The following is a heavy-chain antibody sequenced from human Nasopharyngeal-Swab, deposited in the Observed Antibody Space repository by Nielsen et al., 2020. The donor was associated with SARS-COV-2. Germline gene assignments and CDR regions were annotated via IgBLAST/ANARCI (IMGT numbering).Heavy chain of an antibody. CDR1: GYTFTTYG. CDR3: ARDPRGPYY. J-gene: IGHJ4*02. CDR2: ISPYNGKT. Sequence: ASVKVSCKASGYTFTTYGISWVRQAPGQGLEWMGWISPYNGKTKYAQKFQDRVTMTTDTSTSTAYMELRSLRSDDTAVYFCARDPRGPYYWGQGTLVTVSS. D-gene: IGHD6-25*01. V-gene: IGHV1-18*01.